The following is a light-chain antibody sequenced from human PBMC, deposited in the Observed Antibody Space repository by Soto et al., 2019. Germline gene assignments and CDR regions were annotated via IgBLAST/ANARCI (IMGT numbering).Light chain of an antibody. Sequence: QSALTQPASVSGSPGQSITISCTGTSSDIGAYNFVSWYQQHPGKAPKLMLYDVNIRPSGVSNRFSGSKSDNTASLTISGLQAEDEADYYCTSWTTSTNMIFGGGTKLTVL. CDR2: DVN. V-gene: IGLV2-14*03. CDR3: TSWTTSTNMI. J-gene: IGLJ2*01. CDR1: SSDIGAYNF.